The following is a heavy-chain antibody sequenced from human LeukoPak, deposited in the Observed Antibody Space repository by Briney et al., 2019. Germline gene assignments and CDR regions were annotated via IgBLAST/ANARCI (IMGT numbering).Heavy chain of an antibody. CDR3: AKGQRRSTSWYLSCYFDY. V-gene: IGHV3-30*02. D-gene: IGHD2-2*01. CDR2: VRYDGSDK. J-gene: IGHJ4*02. CDR1: GFTFSSYG. Sequence: GGSLRLSCAASGFTFSSYGMHWVRQAPGKGLEWVAFVRYDGSDKSYADSVKGRFTISRDNSKNTLYLQMYSLRPEDTAVYYCAKGQRRSTSWYLSCYFDYWGQGTLVAVSS.